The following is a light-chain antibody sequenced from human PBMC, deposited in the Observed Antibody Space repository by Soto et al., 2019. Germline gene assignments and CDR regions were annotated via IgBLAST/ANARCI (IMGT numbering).Light chain of an antibody. J-gene: IGKJ3*01. CDR2: GAY. Sequence: EIVLTQSPGTLSLSPGERATLSCRASQSVSRSYLAWYQQKPGQAPRLLIYGAYSRATGIPDRFSGSGSGTAFTLTISQLEPEDSAVYYCQQYDGSPPFTFGPGTKVDIK. CDR3: QQYDGSPPFT. V-gene: IGKV3-20*01. CDR1: QSVSRSY.